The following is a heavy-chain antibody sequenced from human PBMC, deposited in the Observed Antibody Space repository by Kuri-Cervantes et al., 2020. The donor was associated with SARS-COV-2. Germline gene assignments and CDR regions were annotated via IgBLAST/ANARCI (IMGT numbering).Heavy chain of an antibody. V-gene: IGHV4-61*05. Sequence: GSLRLSCTVSGGSISSSSYYWSWIRQPPGKGLEWIGFINYSGSSNYNPSLKSRVSISVDTSKNQFSLRLSSVTAADTAVYYCARGGCSSTSCYSKHQKNWFDPWGQGTLVTVSS. CDR1: GGSISSSSYY. CDR2: INYSGSS. CDR3: ARGGCSSTSCYSKHQKNWFDP. J-gene: IGHJ5*02. D-gene: IGHD2-2*01.